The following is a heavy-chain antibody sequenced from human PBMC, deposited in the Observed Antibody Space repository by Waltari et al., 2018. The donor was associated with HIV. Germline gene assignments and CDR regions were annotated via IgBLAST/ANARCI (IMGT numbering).Heavy chain of an antibody. CDR2: ISSSSSYI. J-gene: IGHJ6*02. CDR1: GFTLSSYS. CDR3: ARVNHYYGMDV. V-gene: IGHV3-21*01. Sequence: EVQLVESGGGLVKAGGSRRISCAASGFTLSSYSMNWVRQAPGKGLEWVSSISSSSSYIYYADSVKGRFTISRDNAKNSLYLQMNSLSAEDTAVYYCARVNHYYGMDVWGQGTTVTVSS.